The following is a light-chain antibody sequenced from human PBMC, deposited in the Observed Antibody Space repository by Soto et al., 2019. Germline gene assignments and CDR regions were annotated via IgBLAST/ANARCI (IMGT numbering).Light chain of an antibody. CDR1: SSDVGIYNL. CDR2: EVS. J-gene: IGLJ1*01. V-gene: IGLV2-23*02. CDR3: YSYAGDNTYYV. Sequence: QSALTQPASVSGSPGQSIAISCTGTSSDVGIYNLVSWYQQHPGKAPKLIIYEVSKRPSGVYDRFSGSKYGSTASLTISGLQSEYEAHYYCYSYAGDNTYYVFRTGTKVTVL.